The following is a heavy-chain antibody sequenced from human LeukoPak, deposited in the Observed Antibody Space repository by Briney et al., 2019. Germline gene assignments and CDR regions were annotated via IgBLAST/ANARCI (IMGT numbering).Heavy chain of an antibody. CDR1: GLTFSRYA. D-gene: IGHD4-23*01. J-gene: IGHJ4*02. Sequence: GGSLRLSCAASGLTFSRYAMSWVRQAPGKGLEWISAISGSGGSAYYADSVKGRFTISRDNSKNTLYLQMNSLRAEDTAVYYCAKDRWELDSWGQGTLVTVSS. CDR3: AKDRWELDS. V-gene: IGHV3-23*01. CDR2: ISGSGGSA.